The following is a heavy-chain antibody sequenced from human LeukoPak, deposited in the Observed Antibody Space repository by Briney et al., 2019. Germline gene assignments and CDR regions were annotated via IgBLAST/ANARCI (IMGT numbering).Heavy chain of an antibody. CDR3: ARESVTDISRQSDAFDI. CDR2: IKSDGSST. CDR1: GFTFSSHW. Sequence: GGSLRLSCAASGFTFSSHWMHWVRQAPGKGLVWVSRIKSDGSSTSYAEPVKGRFTISRDNAKKTLYLQTNNLRVEDTAVYYCARESVTDISRQSDAFDIWGQGT. D-gene: IGHD2-21*02. V-gene: IGHV3-74*01. J-gene: IGHJ3*02.